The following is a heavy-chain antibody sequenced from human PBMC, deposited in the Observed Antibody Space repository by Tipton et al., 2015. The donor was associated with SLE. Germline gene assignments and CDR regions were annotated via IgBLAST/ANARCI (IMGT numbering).Heavy chain of an antibody. D-gene: IGHD7-27*01. J-gene: IGHJ2*01. CDR1: GFTFNTYS. V-gene: IGHV3-23*01. CDR3: AKSVGTWGSQYFDL. Sequence: GSLRLSCTASGFTFNTYSMNWVRQAPGKGMEWVSSISGSGGSTYYADSVKGRFTISRDNSKNTLYLQMNSLRVEDTAVYYCAKSVGTWGSQYFDLWGRGTLVTVSS. CDR2: ISGSGGST.